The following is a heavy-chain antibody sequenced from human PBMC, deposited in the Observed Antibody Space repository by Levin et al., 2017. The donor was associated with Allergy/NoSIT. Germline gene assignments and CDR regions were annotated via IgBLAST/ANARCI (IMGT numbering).Heavy chain of an antibody. Sequence: AGGSLRLSCAASGFTFSSYGMHWVRQAPGKGLEWVAVIWYDGSNKYYADSVKGRFTISRDNSKNTLYLQMNSLRAEDTAVYYCARVGPRGDYPRGYYYYGMDVWGQGTTVTVSS. CDR1: GFTFSSYG. CDR2: IWYDGSNK. CDR3: ARVGPRGDYPRGYYYYGMDV. D-gene: IGHD4-17*01. V-gene: IGHV3-33*01. J-gene: IGHJ6*02.